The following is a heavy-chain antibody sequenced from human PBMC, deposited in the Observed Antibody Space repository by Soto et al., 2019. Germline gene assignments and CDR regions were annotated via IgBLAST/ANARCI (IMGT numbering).Heavy chain of an antibody. V-gene: IGHV1-2*04. Sequence: GASVKVSCKASGYTFTGYYMHWVRQAPGQGLEWMGWINPNSGGTNYAQKFKGWVTMTRDTSISTAYMELSRLRSDDTAVYYCARSGQLSDQNWFDPWGQGTLVTVSS. CDR2: INPNSGGT. D-gene: IGHD6-6*01. CDR1: GYTFTGYY. J-gene: IGHJ5*02. CDR3: ARSGQLSDQNWFDP.